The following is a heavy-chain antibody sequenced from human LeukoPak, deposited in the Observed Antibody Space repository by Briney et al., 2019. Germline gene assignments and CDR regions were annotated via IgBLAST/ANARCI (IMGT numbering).Heavy chain of an antibody. V-gene: IGHV3-30-3*01. CDR3: ARGPDPVVRGPRRAFDL. D-gene: IGHD3-10*01. CDR2: VSNDGSNQ. CDR1: GFTFTYYA. Sequence: GESLRLSCAASGFTFTYYAMHWVRQAPGKGLEWVSVVSNDGSNQDYTDSVKGRFIISRDDSKSTVYLQMNSLRVDDTAMYYCARGPDPVVRGPRRAFDLWGQGTMVTVSS. J-gene: IGHJ3*01.